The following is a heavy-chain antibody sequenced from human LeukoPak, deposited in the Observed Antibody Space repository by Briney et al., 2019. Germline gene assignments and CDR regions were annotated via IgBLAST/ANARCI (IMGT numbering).Heavy chain of an antibody. CDR3: AKDIKARVVPAAMGEDDY. V-gene: IGHV3-23*01. D-gene: IGHD2-2*01. CDR2: ISGSGGST. Sequence: PGGSLRLSCAASGFTFSSYGMSWVRQAPGKGLEWVSAISGSGGSTYYADSVKGRFTISRDNSKNTLYLQMNSLRAEDTAVYYCAKDIKARVVPAAMGEDDYWGQGTLVTVSS. J-gene: IGHJ4*02. CDR1: GFTFSSYG.